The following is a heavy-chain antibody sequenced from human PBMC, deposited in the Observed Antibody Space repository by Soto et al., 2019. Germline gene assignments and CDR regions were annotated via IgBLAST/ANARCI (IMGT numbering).Heavy chain of an antibody. J-gene: IGHJ4*02. Sequence: LRLSCAASGFTFSSYAMSWVRQAPGKGLDWVSAISGSGGSTYYSDSVKGRFTISRDNSKNTLYLQMNSLRAEDTAVYYCAKDTRGYDFAYFDCWRQGNRVAVSS. CDR3: AKDTRGYDFAYFDC. CDR1: GFTFSSYA. CDR2: ISGSGGST. V-gene: IGHV3-23*01. D-gene: IGHD5-12*01.